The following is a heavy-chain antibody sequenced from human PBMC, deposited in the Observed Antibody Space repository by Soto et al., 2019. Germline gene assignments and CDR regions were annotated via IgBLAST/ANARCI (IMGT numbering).Heavy chain of an antibody. CDR1: GGSISSYY. CDR3: ARITSITIFGVVTTYYFDY. V-gene: IGHV4-59*08. J-gene: IGHJ4*02. D-gene: IGHD3-3*01. CDR2: IYYSGST. Sequence: PSETLSLTCTVSGGSISSYYWSWIRQPPGKGLEWIGYIYYSGSTNYNPSLKSRVTISVDTSKNQFSLKLSSVTAADTAVYYCARITSITIFGVVTTYYFDYWGQGTLVTVSS.